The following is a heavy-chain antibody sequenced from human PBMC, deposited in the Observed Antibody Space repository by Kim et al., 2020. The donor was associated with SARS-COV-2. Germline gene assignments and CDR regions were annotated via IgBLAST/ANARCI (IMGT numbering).Heavy chain of an antibody. D-gene: IGHD6-13*01. Sequence: SETLSLTCTVSGGSVSSGSYYWSWIRQPPGKGLEWIGYIYYSGSTNYNPSLKSRVTISVDTSKNQFSLKLSSVTAADTAVYYCAREVAAASYEDWFDPWGQGTLVTVSS. CDR1: GGSVSSGSYY. CDR3: AREVAAASYEDWFDP. CDR2: IYYSGST. V-gene: IGHV4-61*01. J-gene: IGHJ5*02.